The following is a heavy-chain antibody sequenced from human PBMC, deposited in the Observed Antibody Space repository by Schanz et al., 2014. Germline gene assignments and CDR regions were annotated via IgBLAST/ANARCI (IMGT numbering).Heavy chain of an antibody. D-gene: IGHD3-9*01. CDR3: ARDAADFYDILTEEDY. CDR2: ISVYNHNK. Sequence: QVQLVQSGAEVKKPGASVKVSCKASGYTFTSYGISWVRQAPGQGLEWMGWISVYNHNKEYDQKFQGRVTMTTDTSTSTVYMELRSLRSDDTAVYYCARDAADFYDILTEEDYWGQGTLVTVSS. CDR1: GYTFTSYG. J-gene: IGHJ4*02. V-gene: IGHV1-18*01.